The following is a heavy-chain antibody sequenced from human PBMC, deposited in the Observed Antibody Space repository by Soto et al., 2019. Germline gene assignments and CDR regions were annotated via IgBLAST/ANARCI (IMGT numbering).Heavy chain of an antibody. J-gene: IGHJ6*02. CDR2: IYHSGST. V-gene: IGHV4-38-2*02. CDR1: GYSISSGYY. D-gene: IGHD3-10*01. CDR3: ARDGLLVRGTSYYYGMDV. Sequence: PSGTLSLTCAVSGYSISSGYYWGWIRQPPGKGLEWIGSIYHSGSTYYNPSLKSRVTISVDTSKNQFSLKLSSVTAADTAVYYCARDGLLVRGTSYYYGMDVWGQGTTVTVS.